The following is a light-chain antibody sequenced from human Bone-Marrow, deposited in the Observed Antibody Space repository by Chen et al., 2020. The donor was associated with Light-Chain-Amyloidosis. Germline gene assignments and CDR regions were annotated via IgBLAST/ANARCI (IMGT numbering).Light chain of an antibody. CDR1: NLGSKY. CDR2: QDS. CDR3: QGWDSSTNWV. V-gene: IGLV3-1*01. Sequence: SYELTQPPSVSVSPGQTASIPCSGDNLGSKYASWYQQKPGQSPVLVIYQDSNRPSGIPERFSGSNGGKTATLTSSGTQALDEADYYCQGWDSSTNWVFGGGTKLTVL. J-gene: IGLJ3*02.